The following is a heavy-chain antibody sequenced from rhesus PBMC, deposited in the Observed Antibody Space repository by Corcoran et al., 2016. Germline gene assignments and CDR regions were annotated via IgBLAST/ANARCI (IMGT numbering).Heavy chain of an antibody. J-gene: IGHJ4*01. Sequence: QVQLQESGPGLVKPSETLSLPCAVSGGSVSRSTWWSWIRQPPGKGLEWIGYISGSSGSTYYNPSPKSRVTISTDTSKNQCSLKLSSVTAADTAVYYCAYGDWNFHFDYWGQGVLVTVSS. V-gene: IGHV4-65*01. CDR2: ISGSSGST. D-gene: IGHD1-26*01. CDR1: GGSVSRSTW. CDR3: AYGDWNFHFDY.